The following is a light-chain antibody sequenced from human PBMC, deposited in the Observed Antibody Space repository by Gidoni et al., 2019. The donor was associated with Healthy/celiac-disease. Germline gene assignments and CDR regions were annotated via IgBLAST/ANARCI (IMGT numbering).Light chain of an antibody. CDR1: QIVSSTY. V-gene: IGKV3-20*01. CDR3: QQYGSSSVT. J-gene: IGKJ2*01. Sequence: EIVLTQSPGTLSLSPGERATLSCRASQIVSSTYLAWYQQKPGQAPRLLIYGASSRATGIPDRFSGSGSGTDFTLTISRLEPEDFAVYYCQQYGSSSVTFGQGTKLEIK. CDR2: GAS.